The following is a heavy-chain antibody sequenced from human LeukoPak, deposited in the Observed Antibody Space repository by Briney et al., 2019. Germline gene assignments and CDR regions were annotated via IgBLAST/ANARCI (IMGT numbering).Heavy chain of an antibody. D-gene: IGHD5-24*01. CDR2: IIPIFGTA. V-gene: IGHV1-69*05. CDR1: GGTFSSYA. CDR3: ASGVARDGYNKVY. J-gene: IGHJ4*02. Sequence: SVKVSCKASGGTFSSYAISWVRQAPGQGLEWMGGIIPIFGTANYAQKFQGRVTITTDESTSTAYMELSTLRSEDTAVYYCASGVARDGYNKVYWGQGTLVTVSS.